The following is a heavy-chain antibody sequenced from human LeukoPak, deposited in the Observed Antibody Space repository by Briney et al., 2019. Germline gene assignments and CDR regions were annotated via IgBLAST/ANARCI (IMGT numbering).Heavy chain of an antibody. V-gene: IGHV3-23*01. CDR1: GLTFSSYA. CDR2: TSGSGGST. CDR3: AKVMRFCSGSGCYTYYYYGMDV. Sequence: GGSLRLSCAASGLTFSSYALNWVRQAPGKGLEWVSATSGSGGSTYYADSVKGRFTVSRDNSRNTLSLQMNSLRAEDTAKYYCAKVMRFCSGSGCYTYYYYGMDVWGQGTTVTVSS. J-gene: IGHJ6*02. D-gene: IGHD2-2*01.